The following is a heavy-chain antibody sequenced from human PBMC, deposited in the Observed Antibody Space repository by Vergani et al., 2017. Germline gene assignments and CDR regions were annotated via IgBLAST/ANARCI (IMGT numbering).Heavy chain of an antibody. D-gene: IGHD4-11*01. Sequence: EVQLVESGGGLVKPGGSLRLSCAASGFTVSSNYMSWVRQAPGKGLEWVSVIYSGGSTYYADSVKGRFTISRDNSKNTLYLQMNSLRAEDTAVYYCARDSWDYSSGHYFDYWGQGTLVTVSS. CDR2: IYSGGST. V-gene: IGHV3-53*01. J-gene: IGHJ4*02. CDR3: ARDSWDYSSGHYFDY. CDR1: GFTVSSNY.